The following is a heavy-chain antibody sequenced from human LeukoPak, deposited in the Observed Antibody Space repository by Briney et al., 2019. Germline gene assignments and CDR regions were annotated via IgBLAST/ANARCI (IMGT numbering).Heavy chain of an antibody. CDR1: GYTFTGYY. D-gene: IGHD2-8*01. CDR2: INPNSGGT. J-gene: IGHJ6*02. CDR3: ARAFDRYCTNGVCYKQYYYYYYGMDV. V-gene: IGHV1-2*02. Sequence: ASVKVSCKASGYTFTGYYMHWVRQAPGQGLEWMVWINPNSGGTNCAQKFQGRVTMTRDTSISTAYMELSRLRSDDTAVYYCARAFDRYCTNGVCYKQYYYYYYGMDVWGQGTTVTVSS.